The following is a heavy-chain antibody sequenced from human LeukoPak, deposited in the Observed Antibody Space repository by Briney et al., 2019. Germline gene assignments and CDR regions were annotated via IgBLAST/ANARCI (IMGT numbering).Heavy chain of an antibody. J-gene: IGHJ5*02. CDR2: IYYSGST. V-gene: IGHV4-59*01. CDR1: GGSISSYY. Sequence: SETLSLTCTVSGGSISSYYWSWIRQPPGKGLEWIGYIYYSGSTNYNPSLKSRVTISVDTSKNQFSLKLSSVTAADTAVYYCARVGVYSSCTFDPWGQGTLVTVSS. CDR3: ARVGVYSSCTFDP. D-gene: IGHD6-6*01.